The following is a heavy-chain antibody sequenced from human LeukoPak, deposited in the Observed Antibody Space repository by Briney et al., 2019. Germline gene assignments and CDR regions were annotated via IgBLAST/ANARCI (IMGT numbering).Heavy chain of an antibody. CDR2: ISPTGSTT. Sequence: QPGGSLRLSCTASGFSFSGHWMHWARQLPGKGLVWVSRISPTGSTTSYADSVKGRFTVSRDNAKNTLYLQVNNQRAEDTAVYYCARGPNSNWSGLDFWGQGTLLTVSS. J-gene: IGHJ4*02. V-gene: IGHV3-74*01. CDR1: GFSFSGHW. D-gene: IGHD6-6*01. CDR3: ARGPNSNWSGLDF.